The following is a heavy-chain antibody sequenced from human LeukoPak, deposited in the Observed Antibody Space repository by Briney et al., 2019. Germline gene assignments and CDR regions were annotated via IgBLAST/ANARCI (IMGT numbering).Heavy chain of an antibody. Sequence: GGSLRLSCAASGFTFSSYGMHWVRQAPGKGLEWVAVISYDGSNKYYADSVKGRFTISRDNSKNTLYLQMNSLRAEDTAVYYCARDPGAVAGRAFDIWGQGTMVTVSS. V-gene: IGHV3-30*03. D-gene: IGHD6-19*01. J-gene: IGHJ3*02. CDR3: ARDPGAVAGRAFDI. CDR2: ISYDGSNK. CDR1: GFTFSSYG.